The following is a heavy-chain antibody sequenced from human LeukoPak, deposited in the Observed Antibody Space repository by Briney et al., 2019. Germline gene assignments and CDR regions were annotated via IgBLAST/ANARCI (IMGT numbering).Heavy chain of an antibody. J-gene: IGHJ4*02. CDR3: ARGVYDILTGYLTCFDY. Sequence: PGGSLRLSCAASGFTFSSYSMNWVRQAPGKGLEWVSSISSSSSYIYYADSVKGRFTISRDNAKNSLYLQMNSLRAEDTAVCYCARGVYDILTGYLTCFDYWGEGTLVTVSS. CDR1: GFTFSSYS. CDR2: ISSSSSYI. D-gene: IGHD3-9*01. V-gene: IGHV3-21*01.